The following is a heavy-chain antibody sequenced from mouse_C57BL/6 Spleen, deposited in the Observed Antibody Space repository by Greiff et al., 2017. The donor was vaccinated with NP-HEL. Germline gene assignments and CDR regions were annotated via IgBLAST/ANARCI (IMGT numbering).Heavy chain of an antibody. CDR1: GFNIKDDY. Sequence: VHVKQSGAELVRPGASVKLSCTASGFNIKDDYMHWVKQRPEQGLEWIGWIDPENGDTEFASKFQGKATITADTSSNTAYLQLSSLTSEDTAVYYCTSVFSWGQGTTLTVSS. CDR3: TSVFS. D-gene: IGHD1-3*01. CDR2: IDPENGDT. V-gene: IGHV14-4*01. J-gene: IGHJ2*01.